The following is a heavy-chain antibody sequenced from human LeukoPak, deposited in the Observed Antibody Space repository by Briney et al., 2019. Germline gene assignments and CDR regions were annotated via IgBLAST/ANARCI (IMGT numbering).Heavy chain of an antibody. J-gene: IGHJ4*02. CDR3: ARGATLLWFGEPLSFDY. V-gene: IGHV1-2*02. CDR2: INPNSGGT. D-gene: IGHD3-10*01. CDR1: GYTFTGYY. Sequence: ASVKVSCKASGYTFTGYYMHWVRQAPGQGLEGMGWINPNSGGTNYAQKFQGRVTMTRDTSISTAYMELSRLRSDDTAVYYCARGATLLWFGEPLSFDYWGQGTLVTVSS.